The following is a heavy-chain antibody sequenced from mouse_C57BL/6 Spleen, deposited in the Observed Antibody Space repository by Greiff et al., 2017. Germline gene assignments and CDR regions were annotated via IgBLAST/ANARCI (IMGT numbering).Heavy chain of an antibody. CDR3: AREKGGYYPFDY. J-gene: IGHJ2*01. CDR1: GFTFSDYY. Sequence: EVQLVESEGGLVQPGSSMKLSCTASGFTFSDYYMAWVRQVPEKGLEWVANINYDGSSTYYLDSLKSRFIISRDNAKNILYLQMSSLKSEDTATYYCAREKGGYYPFDYWGQGTTLTVSS. CDR2: INYDGSST. V-gene: IGHV5-16*01. D-gene: IGHD2-3*01.